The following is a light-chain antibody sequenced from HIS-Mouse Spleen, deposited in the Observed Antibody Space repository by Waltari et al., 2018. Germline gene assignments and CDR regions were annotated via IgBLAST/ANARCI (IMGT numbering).Light chain of an antibody. J-gene: IGKJ1*01. Sequence: EIVLTQSPGTLSLSPGERATLSCRASKSVSSSYLACYQQKPGQAPRLLIYGASSRATGIPDRFSGSGSGTDFTLTISRLEPEDFAVYYCQQYGSSRGTFGQGTKVEIK. CDR3: QQYGSSRGT. V-gene: IGKV3-20*01. CDR2: GAS. CDR1: KSVSSSY.